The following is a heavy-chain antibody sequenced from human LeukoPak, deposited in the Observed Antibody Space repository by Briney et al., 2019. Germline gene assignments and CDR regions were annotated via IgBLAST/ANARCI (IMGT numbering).Heavy chain of an antibody. D-gene: IGHD7-27*01. CDR3: ARDLGRGFDY. V-gene: IGHV4-59*01. J-gene: IGHJ4*02. CDR2: IYYSGST. CDR1: GGSISSYY. Sequence: SETLSLTCTVSGGSISSYYWSWTRQPPGKGLEWIGYIYYSGSTNYNPSLKSRVTISVDTSKNQFSLKLSSVTAADTAVYYCARDLGRGFDYWGQGTLVTVSS.